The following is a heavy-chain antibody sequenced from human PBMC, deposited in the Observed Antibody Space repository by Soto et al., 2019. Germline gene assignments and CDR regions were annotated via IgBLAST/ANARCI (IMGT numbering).Heavy chain of an antibody. CDR3: ARTYVTDVVVVPASKDYMDV. J-gene: IGHJ6*03. CDR1: GGSIRSSSSS. D-gene: IGHD2-2*01. Sequence: SETLSLTCTVSGGSIRSSSSSWGWIRQPPGKGLEWLGIISYSGSTYYSPSLKSRVTISVDASKNLFSLKLSSVTAADTAVYYCARTYVTDVVVVPASKDYMDVWGKGTTVTVSS. V-gene: IGHV4-39*01. CDR2: ISYSGST.